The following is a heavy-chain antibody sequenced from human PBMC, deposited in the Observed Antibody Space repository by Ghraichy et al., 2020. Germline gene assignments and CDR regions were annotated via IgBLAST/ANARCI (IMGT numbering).Heavy chain of an antibody. V-gene: IGHV4-59*01. CDR2: IYYSGNT. D-gene: IGHD2/OR15-2a*01. CDR1: GGSISSYY. J-gene: IGHJ3*02. Sequence: TLSLTCTVSGGSISSYYWSWIRQPPGMGLEWIGYIYYSGNTNYNPSLKSRVAISRDTSKTQFSLRLTSVTAADTAVYYCARLQEFLDAFDIWGQGTMVTVSS. CDR3: ARLQEFLDAFDI.